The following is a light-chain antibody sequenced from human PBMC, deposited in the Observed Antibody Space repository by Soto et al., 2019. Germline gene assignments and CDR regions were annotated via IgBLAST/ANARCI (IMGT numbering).Light chain of an antibody. CDR1: QGIRDA. V-gene: IGKV1-17*01. J-gene: IGKJ1*01. CDR3: LQHNSYPQT. CDR2: AAS. Sequence: DIPMTQSPSSLSASVGDRVTITCRASQGIRDALGWYQQKPGKATKRLIYAASSLQSGVPSRFSGSGSGTEFTLTISSLQPEDFATYYCLQHNSYPQTFGQGTKVEIK.